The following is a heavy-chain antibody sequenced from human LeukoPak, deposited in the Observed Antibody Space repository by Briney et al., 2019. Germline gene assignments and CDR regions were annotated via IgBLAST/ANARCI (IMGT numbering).Heavy chain of an antibody. J-gene: IGHJ4*02. Sequence: GGSLRLSCAASGFTFSSYAMSWVRQAPGKGLECVSAMSGSGGSTYYADSVKGRFTISRDNSKNTLYLQMNNLRAEDTAVYYCAKDKRHTSGWYYDYWGQGTLVTVSS. CDR3: AKDKRHTSGWYYDY. D-gene: IGHD6-19*01. CDR2: MSGSGGST. V-gene: IGHV3-23*01. CDR1: GFTFSSYA.